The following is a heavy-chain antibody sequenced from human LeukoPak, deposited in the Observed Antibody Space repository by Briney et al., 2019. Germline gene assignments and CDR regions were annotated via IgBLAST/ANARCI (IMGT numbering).Heavy chain of an antibody. CDR1: GYTFTSYD. D-gene: IGHD3-3*01. Sequence: ASVKVSCKASGYTFTSYDINWVRQATGQGLEWMGWMNPNSGNTGYAEKFQGRVTITRNTSISTAYMELSSLRSEDTAVYYCARGSGGTIFGVVIDYYYYMDVWGKGTTVTVSS. CDR3: ARGSGGTIFGVVIDYYYYMDV. CDR2: MNPNSGNT. V-gene: IGHV1-8*03. J-gene: IGHJ6*03.